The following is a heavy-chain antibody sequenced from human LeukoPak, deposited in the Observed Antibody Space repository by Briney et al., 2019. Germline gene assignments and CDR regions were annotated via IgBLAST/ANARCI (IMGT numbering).Heavy chain of an antibody. D-gene: IGHD2-2*01. CDR3: ARDPAQARGFDP. CDR1: GGSISSGVYY. V-gene: IGHV4-31*03. J-gene: IGHJ5*02. CDR2: IYYSGST. Sequence: SETLSLTCTVSGGSISSGVYYWSWIRQHPGKGLEWIGYIYYSGSTYYNPSFKSRVTISVDTSKNQFSLKLSSVTAADTAVYYCARDPAQARGFDPWGQGTLVTVSS.